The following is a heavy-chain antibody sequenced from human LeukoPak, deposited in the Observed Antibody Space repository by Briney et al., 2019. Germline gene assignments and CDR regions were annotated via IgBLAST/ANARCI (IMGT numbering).Heavy chain of an antibody. CDR3: ARGDSDHYITLDY. Sequence: PGGSLRLSCAASGFNLGAYSMNWVRQAPGKGLEWVSYISRSSDAIYDADSVKGRFTISRDNAKNLLFLQMNSLGVEDTALYYCARGDSDHYITLDYWGQGTLVTVSS. V-gene: IGHV3-48*01. D-gene: IGHD4-17*01. J-gene: IGHJ4*02. CDR1: GFNLGAYS. CDR2: ISRSSDAI.